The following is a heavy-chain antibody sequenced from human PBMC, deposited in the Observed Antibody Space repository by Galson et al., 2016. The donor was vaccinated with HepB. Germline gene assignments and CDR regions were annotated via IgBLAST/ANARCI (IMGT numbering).Heavy chain of an antibody. CDR2: ISYDGGDK. Sequence: SLRLSCAASGFTFSRYGMHWVRPAPGKGLERVAVISYDGGDKPYADSVKGRFTVSRDNSKNTLLLQMNSLRVEDTAVYYCAKLDCGRDCPRDDWGQGTLVTVSS. D-gene: IGHD2-21*02. J-gene: IGHJ4*02. CDR3: AKLDCGRDCPRDD. V-gene: IGHV3-30*19. CDR1: GFTFSRYG.